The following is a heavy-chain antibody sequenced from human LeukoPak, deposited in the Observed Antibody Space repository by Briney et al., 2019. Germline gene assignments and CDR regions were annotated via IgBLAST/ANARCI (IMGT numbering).Heavy chain of an antibody. J-gene: IGHJ4*02. D-gene: IGHD3-22*01. V-gene: IGHV7-4-1*02. Sequence: ASVKVSCKPSGSTFTASAINWVRQAPGQGLEYMGWVNTNTGNPTYAQGFTGRFVFSSDSSVSTAYLQITSLKADDSAIYFCASCNDSSGYFAYWGQGTLVTVSS. CDR3: ASCNDSSGYFAY. CDR1: GSTFTASA. CDR2: VNTNTGNP.